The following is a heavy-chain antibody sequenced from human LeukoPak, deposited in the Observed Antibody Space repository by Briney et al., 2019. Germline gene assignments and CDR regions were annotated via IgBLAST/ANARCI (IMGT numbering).Heavy chain of an antibody. CDR1: GITFSNYC. CDR2: IKQDGSEK. CDR3: ARDSNIAVAAIDY. D-gene: IGHD6-19*01. Sequence: GGSLTLSCEASGITFSNYCMSWVRQAPGKGLEWVANIKQDGSEKYYVDSVKGRFTISRDNAKNSLYLQMNSLRADDTAVYYCARDSNIAVAAIDYWGQGTLVTVSS. V-gene: IGHV3-7*01. J-gene: IGHJ4*02.